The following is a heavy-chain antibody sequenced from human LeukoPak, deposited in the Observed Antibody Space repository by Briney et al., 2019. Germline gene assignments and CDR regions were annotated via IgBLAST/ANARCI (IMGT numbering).Heavy chain of an antibody. J-gene: IGHJ6*02. CDR1: GFTVSGNY. V-gene: IGHV3-66*01. D-gene: IGHD1-26*01. CDR3: ARDAAGGSYSPHYYYGMDV. Sequence: GGSLRLSCAASGFTVSGNYMSWVRQAPGKGLEWVSVIYSGGSTYYADSVKGRFTISRDNSKNTLYLQMNSLRAEDTAVYYCARDAAGGSYSPHYYYGMDVWGQGTTVTVSS. CDR2: IYSGGST.